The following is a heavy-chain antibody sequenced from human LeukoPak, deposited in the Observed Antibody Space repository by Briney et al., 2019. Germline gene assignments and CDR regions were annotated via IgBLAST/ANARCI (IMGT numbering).Heavy chain of an antibody. Sequence: SETLSLTYAVYGGSFRGYYWSWIRQPPGKGLEWIGEINHSGSTNYNPSLKSRVTISVDTSKKQFSLKLSSVTAADTAVYYCARNRGRYCSSTSCYTPLEYFQHWGQGTLVTVSS. J-gene: IGHJ1*01. V-gene: IGHV4-34*01. D-gene: IGHD2-2*02. CDR1: GGSFRGYY. CDR2: INHSGST. CDR3: ARNRGRYCSSTSCYTPLEYFQH.